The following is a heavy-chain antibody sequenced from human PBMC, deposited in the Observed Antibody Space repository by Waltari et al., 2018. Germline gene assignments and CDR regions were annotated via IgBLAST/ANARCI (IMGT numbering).Heavy chain of an antibody. J-gene: IGHJ5*02. Sequence: QLHLQESGPGLVKPWETLSLTCSVSNGSTSNMYSSWIRQTPGQGLQWMGYIYSSGTTSYNPARKSRLTISVDTWKNQFSLKLTSVTAADTGVYYCARGGGPYEFWRGYSLWFDTWGQGTLVTVSS. V-gene: IGHV4-4*09. CDR2: IYSSGTT. CDR3: ARGGGPYEFWRGYSLWFDT. D-gene: IGHD2-21*01. CDR1: NGSTSNMY.